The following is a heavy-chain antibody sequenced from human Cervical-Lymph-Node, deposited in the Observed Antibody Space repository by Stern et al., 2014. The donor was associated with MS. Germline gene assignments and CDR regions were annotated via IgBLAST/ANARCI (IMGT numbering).Heavy chain of an antibody. CDR1: GFTVSKTY. CDR3: ASTSYDSWSGSYYYYYGLDV. Sequence: EVQLVESGGGLIQPGGSLRLSCTASGFTVSKTYMTWVRQAPGKVLEWVSVIYTGGSTSYADSVKGRFTMTRVDSKNTLFLQMNSLRADDTGIYFCASTSYDSWSGSYYYYYGLDVWGQGTTVTVSS. D-gene: IGHD3-3*01. V-gene: IGHV3-53*01. J-gene: IGHJ6*02. CDR2: IYTGGST.